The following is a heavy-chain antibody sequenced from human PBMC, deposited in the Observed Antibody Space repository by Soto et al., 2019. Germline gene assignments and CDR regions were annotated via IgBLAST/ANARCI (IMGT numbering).Heavy chain of an antibody. CDR1: GYTFTSYG. CDR3: ARDVRVGYCSSTRCYGWFDP. Sequence: ASVKVSCKASGYTFTSYGISWVRQAPGQGLKWMGWISAYNGNTNYAQKLQGRVTMTTDTSTSTAYMELRSLRSDDTAVYYCARDVRVGYCSSTRCYGWFDPLCQETLLTVSS. V-gene: IGHV1-18*01. J-gene: IGHJ5*02. CDR2: ISAYNGNT. D-gene: IGHD2-2*01.